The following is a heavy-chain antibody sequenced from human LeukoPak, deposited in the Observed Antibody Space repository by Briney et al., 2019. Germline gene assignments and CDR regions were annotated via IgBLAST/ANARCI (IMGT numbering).Heavy chain of an antibody. CDR2: IKQDGSDK. D-gene: IGHD4-23*01. V-gene: IGHV3-7*03. CDR3: ARGGGHLDC. Sequence: GGSLRLSWAAPGSGLSSYWMSWFRQAPGKGLEWVANIKQDGSDKYYLTSVRGRFTISRDNAKNSLFLQMNSLRVEDTAVYYCARGGGHLDCWGQGTLVTVSS. J-gene: IGHJ4*02. CDR1: GSGLSSYW.